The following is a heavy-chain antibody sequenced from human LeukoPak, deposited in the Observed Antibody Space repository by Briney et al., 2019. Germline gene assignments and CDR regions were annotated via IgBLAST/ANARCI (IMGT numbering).Heavy chain of an antibody. D-gene: IGHD6-13*01. V-gene: IGHV4-34*01. CDR1: GGSFSGYY. CDR2: INHSGST. CDR3: TRDGSTSWYKGGFDY. J-gene: IGHJ4*02. Sequence: SETLSLTCAVYGGSFSGYYWSWIRQPPGKGLEWIGEINHSGSTNYNPSLKSRVTISVDTSKNQFSLKLTSVTAADTAVYYCTRDGSTSWYKGGFDYWGPGTLVTVSS.